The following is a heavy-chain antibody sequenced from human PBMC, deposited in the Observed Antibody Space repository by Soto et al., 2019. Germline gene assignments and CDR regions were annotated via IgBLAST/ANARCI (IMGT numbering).Heavy chain of an antibody. V-gene: IGHV1-18*01. CDR1: GYTFTSYG. J-gene: IGHJ5*02. Sequence: GASVKVSCKASGYTFTSYGISWVRQAPGQGLEWMGWISAYNGNTSYAQKLQGRVTMTTDTSTSTAYMELRSLRSDDTAVYYCAGDVAPLVSGVVENSWFAPWGQGTLVTVSS. CDR3: AGDVAPLVSGVVENSWFAP. D-gene: IGHD2-15*01. CDR2: ISAYNGNT.